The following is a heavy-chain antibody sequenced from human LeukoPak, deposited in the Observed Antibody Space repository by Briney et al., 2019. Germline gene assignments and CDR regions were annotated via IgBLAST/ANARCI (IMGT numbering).Heavy chain of an antibody. CDR1: GFTFSSYA. CDR3: ARDHIVATTAAFDY. D-gene: IGHD5-12*01. Sequence: GGSLRLSCAASGFTFSSYAMHWVRQAPGKGLEWVAVISYDGSNKYYADSVKGRFTISRDNSKNTLYLQMNSLRAEDTAVHYCARDHIVATTAAFDYWGQGTLVTVSS. V-gene: IGHV3-30-3*01. J-gene: IGHJ4*02. CDR2: ISYDGSNK.